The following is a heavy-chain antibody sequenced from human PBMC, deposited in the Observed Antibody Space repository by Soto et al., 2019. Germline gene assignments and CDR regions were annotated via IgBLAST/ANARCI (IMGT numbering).Heavy chain of an antibody. J-gene: IGHJ4*02. CDR2: MNPNSGNT. Sequence: GASVKVSCKASGYTFTSYDINWVRQATGQGLEWMGWMNPNSGNTGYAQKFQGRVTMTRNTSISTAYMGLSSLRSEDTAVYYCARGPGVVAATPYYYWGQGTLVTVSS. CDR3: ARGPGVVAATPYYY. CDR1: GYTFTSYD. V-gene: IGHV1-8*01. D-gene: IGHD2-15*01.